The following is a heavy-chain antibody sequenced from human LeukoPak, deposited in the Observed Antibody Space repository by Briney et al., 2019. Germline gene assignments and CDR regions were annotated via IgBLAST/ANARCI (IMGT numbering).Heavy chain of an antibody. CDR1: GGSFSDYY. V-gene: IGHV4-34*01. CDR3: ARVVATGLPPNYMDV. CDR2: INQSGST. J-gene: IGHJ6*03. Sequence: PSETLSLTCAVYGGSFSDYYWSWIRQPPGKGLEWIGEINQSGSTNYNPSLKSLVTISVDTSKHQFSLKLSSVTAADMAVYDCARVVATGLPPNYMDVWGKGTTVTVSS. D-gene: IGHD1-14*01.